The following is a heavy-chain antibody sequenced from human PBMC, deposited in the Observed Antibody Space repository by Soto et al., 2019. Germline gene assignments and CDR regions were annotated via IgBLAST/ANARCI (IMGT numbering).Heavy chain of an antibody. CDR2: ISSSSSTI. Sequence: GGSLRLSCAASGVTFISYSMNWVRQAPGKGLEWVSYISSSSSTIYYADSVKGRFTISRDNAKNSLYLQMNSLRDEDTAVYYCAREWNPLNWFDPWGQGTLVTVSS. V-gene: IGHV3-48*02. CDR1: GVTFISYS. CDR3: AREWNPLNWFDP. D-gene: IGHD1-1*01. J-gene: IGHJ5*02.